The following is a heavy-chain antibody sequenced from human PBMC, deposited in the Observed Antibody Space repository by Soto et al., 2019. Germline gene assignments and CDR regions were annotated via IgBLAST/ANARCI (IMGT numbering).Heavy chain of an antibody. J-gene: IGHJ6*02. CDR2: IWYDGSNK. CDR3: ARDAWIQLWLRYGMDV. CDR1: GFTFSSYG. Sequence: GGSLRLSCAASGFTFSSYGMHWVRQAPGKGLEWVAVIWYDGSNKYYADSVKGRFTISRDNSKNTLYLQMNSLRAEDTAVYYCARDAWIQLWLRYGMDVWGQGTTVTVS. V-gene: IGHV3-33*01. D-gene: IGHD5-18*01.